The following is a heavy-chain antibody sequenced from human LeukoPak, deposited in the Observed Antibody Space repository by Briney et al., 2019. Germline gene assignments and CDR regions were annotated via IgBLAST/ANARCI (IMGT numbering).Heavy chain of an antibody. CDR3: ARALDYGDDF. Sequence: PGGSLRLSCAASGFTFSTYSMNWVRHAPGKGLEWVAAISFDGINKHYGDSVKARFTISRDNTKNTLYLQMNSLRGEHTAMYYCARALDYGDDFWGQGTLVTVSS. CDR1: GFTFSTYS. D-gene: IGHD4-17*01. J-gene: IGHJ4*02. V-gene: IGHV3-30*03. CDR2: ISFDGINK.